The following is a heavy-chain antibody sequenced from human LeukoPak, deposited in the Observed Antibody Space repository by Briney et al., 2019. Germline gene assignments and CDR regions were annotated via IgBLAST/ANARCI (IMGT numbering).Heavy chain of an antibody. V-gene: IGHV4-4*07. J-gene: IGHJ4*02. CDR1: GGSISSYY. CDR3: AKLTGWELLRLILDY. Sequence: SETLSLTCTVSGGSISSYYWSWIRQPAGKGLEWIGRIYSSGSTDYNPSLKSRVTMSVDTSKNQFSLRLSSVTAADTAVYYCAKLTGWELLRLILDYWGQGTLVTVSS. D-gene: IGHD1-26*01. CDR2: IYSSGST.